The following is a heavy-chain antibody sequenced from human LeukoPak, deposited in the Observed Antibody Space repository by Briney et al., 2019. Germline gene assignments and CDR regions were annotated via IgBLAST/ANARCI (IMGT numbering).Heavy chain of an antibody. CDR1: GYSISSGYY. Sequence: PSETLSLTCAVSGYSISSGYYWGWIRQPPGKGLEWIGSIYHSGSTYYNPSLKSRVTISVDTSKNQFSLKLSSVTAADTAVCYCARQATAFDYWGQGTLVTVSS. CDR2: IYHSGST. CDR3: ARQATAFDY. V-gene: IGHV4-38-2*01. J-gene: IGHJ4*02.